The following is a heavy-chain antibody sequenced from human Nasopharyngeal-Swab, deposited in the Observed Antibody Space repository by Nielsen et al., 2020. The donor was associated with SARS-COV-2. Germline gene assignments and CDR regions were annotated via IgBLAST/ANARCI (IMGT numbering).Heavy chain of an antibody. CDR3: ARDPGGGMDV. CDR1: GFTVSSNY. J-gene: IGHJ6*02. CDR2: IYSGGST. V-gene: IGHV3-66*01. Sequence: GESLKISCAASGFTVSSNYMSWVRQAPGKGLEWVSVIYSGGSTYYADSVKGRFTISRDNSKNTLYLQMNSLRAEDTAVYYCARDPGGGMDVWGQGTTVTVSS.